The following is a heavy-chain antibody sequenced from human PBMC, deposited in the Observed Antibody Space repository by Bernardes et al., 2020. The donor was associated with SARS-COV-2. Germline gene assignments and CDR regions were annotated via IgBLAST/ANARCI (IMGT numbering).Heavy chain of an antibody. CDR3: ARSPRLLEWLLTVD. CDR2: ISASNGTT. J-gene: IGHJ4*02. Sequence: AAVKDSCKASGYTFTSYGISWVRQAPGQGLEWMGWISASNGTTTYAQKLQGRVTMTTDTSTSTAYMELRSLRSDDTAVYYCARSPRLLEWLLTVDWGQGTLVTGSA. V-gene: IGHV1-18*01. D-gene: IGHD3-3*01. CDR1: GYTFTSYG.